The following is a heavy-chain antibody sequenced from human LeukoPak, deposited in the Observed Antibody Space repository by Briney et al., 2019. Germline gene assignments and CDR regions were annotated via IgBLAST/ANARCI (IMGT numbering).Heavy chain of an antibody. V-gene: IGHV3-23*01. D-gene: IGHD6-25*01. J-gene: IGHJ4*02. CDR1: GFTFSSYA. CDR3: AKDFCGYVRAYRYFDY. CDR2: ISGSGGST. Sequence: GGSLRLSCAASGFTFSSYAMSWVRQAPGKGLEWVSAISGSGGSTYYADSVKGRFTISRDDSKNTLYLQMNSLRAEDTAVYYCAKDFCGYVRAYRYFDYWGQGTLVTVSS.